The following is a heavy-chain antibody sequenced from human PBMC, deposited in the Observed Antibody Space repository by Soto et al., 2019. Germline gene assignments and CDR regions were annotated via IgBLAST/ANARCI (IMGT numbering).Heavy chain of an antibody. CDR2: ISERGDGT. D-gene: IGHD1-26*01. CDR3: ENGPVVGANYKYYDMDV. CDR1: GYTFTSHA. J-gene: IGHJ6*02. Sequence: GGSLRLSCVASGYTFTSHAMTWVRQAPGKGLEWVSSISERGDGTYHADSVKGRFTISRDNSKNTLYLQMDNLRAEDTAHYFCENGPVVGANYKYYDMDVWGRGTTVTVSS. V-gene: IGHV3-23*01.